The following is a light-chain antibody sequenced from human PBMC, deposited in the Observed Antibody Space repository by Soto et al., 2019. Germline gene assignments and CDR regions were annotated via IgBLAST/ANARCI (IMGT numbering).Light chain of an antibody. J-gene: IGKJ1*01. Sequence: EIVLTQSPGTLSLSPGERATLSCRASQSVSSTYLAWYQQKPGQAPRLLIYGASSRATGIPDRFSGSGSGTDFTLTISRVEPEDLAVYYCQQHGSSPWTFGQGTKVEIK. CDR2: GAS. CDR3: QQHGSSPWT. CDR1: QSVSSTY. V-gene: IGKV3-20*01.